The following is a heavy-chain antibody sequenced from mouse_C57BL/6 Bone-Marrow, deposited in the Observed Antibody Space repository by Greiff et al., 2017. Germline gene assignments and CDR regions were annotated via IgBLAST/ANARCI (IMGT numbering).Heavy chain of an antibody. J-gene: IGHJ4*01. CDR3: ARRGDYYGSFYYYAMDY. V-gene: IGHV1-19*01. CDR2: INPYNGGT. D-gene: IGHD1-1*01. Sequence: EVKLQESGPVLVKPGASVKMSCKASGYTFTDYYMNWVKQSHGKSLEWIGVINPYNGGTSYNQKFKGKATLTVDKSSSTAYMELNSLTSEDSAVYYCARRGDYYGSFYYYAMDYWGQGTSVTVSS. CDR1: GYTFTDYY.